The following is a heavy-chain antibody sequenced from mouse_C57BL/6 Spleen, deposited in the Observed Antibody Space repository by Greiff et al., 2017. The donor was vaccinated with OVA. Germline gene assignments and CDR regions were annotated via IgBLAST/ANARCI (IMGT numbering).Heavy chain of an antibody. D-gene: IGHD2-5*01. CDR1: GFTFSSYA. J-gene: IGHJ4*01. CDR2: ISSGGGYI. CDR3: TRGYSNYDAMDY. Sequence: EVQVVESGEGLVKPGGSLKLSCAASGFTFSSYAMSWVRQTPEQRLEWVAYISSGGGYIYYADTVKGRSTISRDNARNTLYLQMSSLTSEDTAMYYGTRGYSNYDAMDYWGQGTSVTVSS. V-gene: IGHV5-9-1*02.